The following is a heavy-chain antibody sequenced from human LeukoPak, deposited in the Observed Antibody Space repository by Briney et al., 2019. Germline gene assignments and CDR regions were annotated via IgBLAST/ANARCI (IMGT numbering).Heavy chain of an antibody. CDR3: ARQNPAAEGQGLDH. D-gene: IGHD6-13*01. CDR1: GGSISSYY. J-gene: IGHJ4*02. Sequence: SETLSLTCTVSGGSISSYYWSWIRQPPGKGLDWIGYIYHTGTTNYNPSLKSRVTMSVDTSKNQFSLKLSSVTAADTAVYYCARQNPAAEGQGLDHWGQGALVTVSS. V-gene: IGHV4-59*08. CDR2: IYHTGTT.